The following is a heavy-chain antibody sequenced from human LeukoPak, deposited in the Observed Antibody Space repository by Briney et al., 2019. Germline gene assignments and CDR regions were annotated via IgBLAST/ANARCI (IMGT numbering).Heavy chain of an antibody. Sequence: ASVKVSCKASGGTLSSYAISWVRQAPGQGLEWMGWISAYNGNTNYAQKLQGRVTMTTDTSTSTAYMELRSLRSDDTAVYYCAKDVPRMVRGVTNYYYYGMDVWGQGTTVTVSS. D-gene: IGHD3-10*01. V-gene: IGHV1-18*01. CDR3: AKDVPRMVRGVTNYYYYGMDV. J-gene: IGHJ6*02. CDR2: ISAYNGNT. CDR1: GGTLSSYA.